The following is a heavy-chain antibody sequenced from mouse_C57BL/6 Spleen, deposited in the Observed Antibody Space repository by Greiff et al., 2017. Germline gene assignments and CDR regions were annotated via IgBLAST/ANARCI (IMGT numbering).Heavy chain of an antibody. CDR3: ARTTITTVVATTDWFAY. CDR1: GYTFTDYN. D-gene: IGHD1-1*01. Sequence: VQLQQSGPELVKPGASVKMSCKASGYTFTDYNMHWVKQSHGKSLEWIGYINPNNGGTSYNQKFKGKATLTVNKSSSTAYMELRSLTSEDSAVYYCARTTITTVVATTDWFAYWGQGTLVTVSA. J-gene: IGHJ3*01. V-gene: IGHV1-22*01. CDR2: INPNNGGT.